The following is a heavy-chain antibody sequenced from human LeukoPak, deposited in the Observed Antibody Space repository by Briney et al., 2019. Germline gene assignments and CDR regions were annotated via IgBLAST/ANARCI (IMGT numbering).Heavy chain of an antibody. CDR3: AREGGPYRPLDY. Sequence: SETLSLTCGVSGGSITNTNYWTWVRQPPGKGLEWIGEVNLQGSTNHNPSLMGRVAISVDTSENHISLQLTSVTAADTAVYYCAREGGPYRPLDYSGQGTLVTVSS. CDR1: GGSITNTNY. V-gene: IGHV4-4*02. J-gene: IGHJ4*02. CDR2: VNLQGST.